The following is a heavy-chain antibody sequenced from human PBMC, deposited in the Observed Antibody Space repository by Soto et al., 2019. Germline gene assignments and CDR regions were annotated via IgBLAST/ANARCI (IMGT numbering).Heavy chain of an antibody. Sequence: PRLSCAASGFTFSSYAMSWVRQAPGKGLEWVSAISGSGGSTYYADSVKGRFTISRDNSKNTLYLQMNSLRAEDTAVYYCAKVDRYCSGVSCYSNWFDPWGQGPLVTVSS. CDR2: ISGSGGST. CDR3: AKVDRYCSGVSCYSNWFDP. D-gene: IGHD2-15*01. CDR1: GFTFSSYA. V-gene: IGHV3-23*01. J-gene: IGHJ5*02.